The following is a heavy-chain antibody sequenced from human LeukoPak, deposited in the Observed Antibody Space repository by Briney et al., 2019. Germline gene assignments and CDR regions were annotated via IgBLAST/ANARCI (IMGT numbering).Heavy chain of an antibody. Sequence: SETLSLTCTVSGGSVTSGYYYWNWIRQPAGRGLEWLGRIYFSGTTKYNPSLKGRVTISQDTSKNHFVLNLTSVTAADTAFYYCARGRDGYNYDYYYYHMDVWGKGTTVTVSS. CDR2: IYFSGTT. CDR3: ARGRDGYNYDYYYYHMDV. CDR1: GGSVTSGYYY. V-gene: IGHV4-61*02. D-gene: IGHD5-24*01. J-gene: IGHJ6*03.